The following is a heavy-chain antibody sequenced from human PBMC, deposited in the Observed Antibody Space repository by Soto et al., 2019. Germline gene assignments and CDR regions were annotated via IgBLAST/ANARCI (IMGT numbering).Heavy chain of an antibody. CDR2: TYYRSKWYN. V-gene: IGHV6-1*01. D-gene: IGHD6-13*01. J-gene: IGHJ5*02. CDR1: GDSVSSNSAA. Sequence: PSQTLSLTCAISGDSVSSNSAAWNWIRQSPSRGLEWLGRTYYRSKWYNDYAVSVKSRITINPDTSKNQFSLQLNSVTPEDTAVYYCARDAKAAAGLGHWFDPWGQGTLVTVSS. CDR3: ARDAKAAAGLGHWFDP.